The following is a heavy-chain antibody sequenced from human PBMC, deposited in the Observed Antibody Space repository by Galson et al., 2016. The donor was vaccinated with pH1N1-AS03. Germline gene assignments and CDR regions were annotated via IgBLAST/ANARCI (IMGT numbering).Heavy chain of an antibody. J-gene: IGHJ6*03. CDR3: ARESTGTEHIVVVTGRYGYYYMDV. CDR2: INQDENEK. CDR1: GFTFKSYW. D-gene: IGHD2-21*02. V-gene: IGHV3-7*03. Sequence: SLRLSCAASGFTFKSYWMSWVRQAPGKGLEWVANINQDENEKYCVDSVKGRFTISRDNAKNSLYLEMNSLRAEDTALYYCARESTGTEHIVVVTGRYGYYYMDVWGKETTVTVSS.